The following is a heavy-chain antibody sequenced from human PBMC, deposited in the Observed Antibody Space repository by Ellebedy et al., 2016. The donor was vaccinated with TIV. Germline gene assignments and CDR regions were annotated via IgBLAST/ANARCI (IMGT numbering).Heavy chain of an antibody. CDR3: ARDRDSSSWYFGGYYYYGMDV. Sequence: AASVKVSCKASGGTFSSYAINWVRQAPGQGLEWMGRIIPILGIANYAQKFQGRVTITADNSTSTAYMELSSLRSEDTAVYYCARDRDSSSWYFGGYYYYGMDVWGQGTTVTVSS. J-gene: IGHJ6*02. CDR2: IIPILGIA. D-gene: IGHD6-13*01. V-gene: IGHV1-69*04. CDR1: GGTFSSYA.